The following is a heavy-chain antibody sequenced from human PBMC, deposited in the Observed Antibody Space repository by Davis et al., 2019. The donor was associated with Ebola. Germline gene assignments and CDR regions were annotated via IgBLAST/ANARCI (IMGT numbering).Heavy chain of an antibody. CDR1: GFYFTSYC. CDR2: ISRSSSTI. V-gene: IGHV3-48*04. CDR3: ARVSDYGMDV. J-gene: IGHJ6*02. Sequence: GGSLRLSCAASGFYFTSYCMNWVRQAPGKGLEWVSYISRSSSTIHYAGSVKGRFTISRDNAKNSLYLQMNSLRAEDTAVYYCARVSDYGMDVWGQGTTVTVSS.